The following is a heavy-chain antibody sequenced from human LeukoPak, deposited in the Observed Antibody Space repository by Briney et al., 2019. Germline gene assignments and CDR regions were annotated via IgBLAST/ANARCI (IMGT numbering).Heavy chain of an antibody. CDR3: ARRVRVVGATDYFDY. CDR2: IYPDDSDT. V-gene: IGHV5-51*01. D-gene: IGHD1-26*01. CDR1: GYSFTSYW. Sequence: PGESLKISCKGSGYSFTSYWIGWVRQMPGKGLEWMGIIYPDDSDTRYSPSFQGQVTVSAGKSISTAYLQWSSLRASDTAMYYCARRVRVVGATDYFDYWGQGTPVTVSS. J-gene: IGHJ4*02.